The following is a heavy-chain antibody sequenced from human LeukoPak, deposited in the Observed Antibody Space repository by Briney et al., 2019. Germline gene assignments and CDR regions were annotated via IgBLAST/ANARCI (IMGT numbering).Heavy chain of an antibody. J-gene: IGHJ6*03. CDR3: ARAPYYYGSGSYYSLMDV. Sequence: SETLSLTCAVYGGSFSGYYWSWIRQPPGKGLEWIGEINHSGSTNYNPSLKSRVTISVDTSKNQFSLKLSSVTAADTAVYYCARAPYYYGSGSYYSLMDVWGKGTTVTISS. CDR1: GGSFSGYY. D-gene: IGHD3-10*01. V-gene: IGHV4-34*01. CDR2: INHSGST.